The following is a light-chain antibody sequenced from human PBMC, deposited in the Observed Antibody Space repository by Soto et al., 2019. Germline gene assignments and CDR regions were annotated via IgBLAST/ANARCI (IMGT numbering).Light chain of an antibody. Sequence: QSALTPPPSASGSPGQSVTISCTGTSSDVGGYNNVSWYQQHPGKVPKLMVYEVNKRPSGVPDRFSGSKSGNAAALTVSGLQAEDEADYYCTSYAGGNNVFGTGTKLTLL. CDR3: TSYAGGNNV. CDR2: EVN. CDR1: SSDVGGYNN. V-gene: IGLV2-8*01. J-gene: IGLJ1*01.